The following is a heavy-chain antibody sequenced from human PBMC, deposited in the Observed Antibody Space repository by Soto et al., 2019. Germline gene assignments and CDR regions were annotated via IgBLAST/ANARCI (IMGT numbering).Heavy chain of an antibody. V-gene: IGHV4-39*07. J-gene: IGHJ4*02. CDR1: GGSISSSSYY. CDR2: IYYSGST. CDR3: ARGGGIVVVTAPYDH. Sequence: SETLSLTCTVSGGSISSSSYYWGWIRQPPGKGLEWIGSIYYSGSTYYNPSLKSRVTISVDTSKNQFSLKLSSVTAADTAVYYCARGGGIVVVTAPYDHWGQGTLVTAPQ. D-gene: IGHD2-21*02.